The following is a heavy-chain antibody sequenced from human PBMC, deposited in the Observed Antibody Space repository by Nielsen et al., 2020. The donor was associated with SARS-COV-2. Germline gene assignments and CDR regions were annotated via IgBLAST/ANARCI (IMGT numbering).Heavy chain of an antibody. V-gene: IGHV3-64D*09. J-gene: IGHJ4*02. CDR3: VRDFGGSSGYERDY. CDR1: GFTFRTYA. D-gene: IGHD5-12*01. CDR2: LSSSEYST. Sequence: GESLKISCSASGFTFRTYAMHWVRQAPGKGLECVSSLSSSEYSTYYADSVKGRFTISRDNPKNTLYLQMSSLRPEDSGVYYCVRDFGGSSGYERDYWGQGTLVTVSS.